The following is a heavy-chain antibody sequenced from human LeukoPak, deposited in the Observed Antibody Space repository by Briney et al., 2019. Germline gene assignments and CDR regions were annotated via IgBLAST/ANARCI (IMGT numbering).Heavy chain of an antibody. Sequence: GGSLRLSCAASGFTFDDYDMHWVRQPPGKSLEWVSLISGDGGSTYYADSVKGRFTVSRDNSKNSLYLQMNSLRTEDTALYYCAKDISRNFVVVPAADYWGQGTLVTVSS. CDR2: ISGDGGST. J-gene: IGHJ4*02. CDR3: AKDISRNFVVVPAADY. D-gene: IGHD2-2*01. V-gene: IGHV3-43*02. CDR1: GFTFDDYD.